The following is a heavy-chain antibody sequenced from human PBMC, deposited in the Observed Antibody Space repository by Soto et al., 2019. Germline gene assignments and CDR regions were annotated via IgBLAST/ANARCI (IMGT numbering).Heavy chain of an antibody. CDR3: AKAHGAVRTSASGYFDL. D-gene: IGHD3-3*01. CDR1: GFTFSSYR. Sequence: PGGSLRLSCAASGFTFSSYRLHWVRQAPGKALEWVAVISYDVSNKYYADSVKGRFTISSDNSKNTLYLQMNSLRAEDTAVYYCAKAHGAVRTSASGYFDLWGRGTRVTVSS. CDR2: ISYDVSNK. J-gene: IGHJ2*01. V-gene: IGHV3-30*18.